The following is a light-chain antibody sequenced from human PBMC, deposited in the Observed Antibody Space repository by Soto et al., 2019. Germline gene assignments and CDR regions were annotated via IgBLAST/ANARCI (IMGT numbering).Light chain of an antibody. CDR3: QQSDSTPFN. CDR2: AAS. J-gene: IGKJ3*01. V-gene: IGKV1-39*01. CDR1: RDIEAS. Sequence: DIQMTQSPSSLSASVGDRVTITCRASRDIEASLNWYQQQPGKAPKLLIYAASSLQTGVPSRFSGGGSGTDFTLTISSLHPDYVATDDCQQSDSTPFNFGPGTKVDFK.